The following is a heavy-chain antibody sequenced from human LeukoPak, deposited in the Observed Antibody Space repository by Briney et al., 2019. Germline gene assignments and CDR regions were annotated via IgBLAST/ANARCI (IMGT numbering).Heavy chain of an antibody. CDR2: IYYSGST. CDR3: AREDYDSSGVDY. CDR1: GGSISSYY. J-gene: IGHJ4*02. D-gene: IGHD3-22*01. V-gene: IGHV4-59*01. Sequence: SETLSLTCTVSGGSISSYYWSWIRQPPGKGLEWIGYIYYSGSTNYNPSLKSRVTISVDTSKNQFSLKLSSVTAAATAVYYCAREDYDSSGVDYWGQGTLVTVSS.